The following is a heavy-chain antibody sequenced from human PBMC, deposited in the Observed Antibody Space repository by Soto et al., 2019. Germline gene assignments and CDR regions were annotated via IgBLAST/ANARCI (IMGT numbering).Heavy chain of an antibody. Sequence: QIQLVQSGAEVKKPGASVKVSCTSSGYTFTTHGVSWVRQAPGQGLEWMGWISTLNGHTYYAQGFQARVTLTTDTSTTTAYMELRSLTFDDTAVYYCARHDYGDYSGLRALDFWGQGTRVSVSS. CDR2: ISTLNGHT. CDR3: ARHDYGDYSGLRALDF. V-gene: IGHV1-18*01. J-gene: IGHJ3*01. CDR1: GYTFTTHG. D-gene: IGHD4-17*01.